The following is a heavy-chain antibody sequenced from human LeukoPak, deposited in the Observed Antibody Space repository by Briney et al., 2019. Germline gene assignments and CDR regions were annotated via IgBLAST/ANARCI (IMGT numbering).Heavy chain of an antibody. CDR1: GFTFSSHW. Sequence: GGSLRLSCAASGFTFSSHWMHWVCQAPGKGLVWVSRVNGDGCNTTYADSVKGRFTISRDNSKNTLYLQMNSLRAEDTAVYYCAKGAGDYYYYYMDVWGKGTTVTVSS. CDR3: AKGAGDYYYYYMDV. V-gene: IGHV3-74*03. CDR2: VNGDGCNT. J-gene: IGHJ6*03. D-gene: IGHD1-14*01.